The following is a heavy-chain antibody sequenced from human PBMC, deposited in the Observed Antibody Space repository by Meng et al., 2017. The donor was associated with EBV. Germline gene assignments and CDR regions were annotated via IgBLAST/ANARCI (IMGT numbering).Heavy chain of an antibody. D-gene: IGHD6-13*01. Sequence: QVELVQCGAEAKKPWSSGLVTRTASGGTFSSYAISWVRQAPGQGIEWMGGIIPIFGTANYAQKLQGRVTITADKSTSPAYMELSSLRSEDTAVYYCARAEIAAAGRLDYWGQGTLVTVSS. CDR1: GGTFSSYA. CDR2: IIPIFGTA. V-gene: IGHV1-69*06. CDR3: ARAEIAAAGRLDY. J-gene: IGHJ4*02.